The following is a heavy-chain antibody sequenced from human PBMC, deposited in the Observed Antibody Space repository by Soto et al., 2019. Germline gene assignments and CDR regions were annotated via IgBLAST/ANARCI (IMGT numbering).Heavy chain of an antibody. J-gene: IGHJ6*02. D-gene: IGHD4-4*01. CDR2: ITGTGGNT. CDR3: AREIDSNYDGMDV. V-gene: IGHV3-23*01. Sequence: PGGSLRLSCAASGFPLSTYGMTWVRQAPGKGLEWVSAITGTGGNTYYVDSVKGRFTISRDNSKETVYLQMNSLRAEDTGVYYCAREIDSNYDGMDVWGQGTTVTVSS. CDR1: GFPLSTYG.